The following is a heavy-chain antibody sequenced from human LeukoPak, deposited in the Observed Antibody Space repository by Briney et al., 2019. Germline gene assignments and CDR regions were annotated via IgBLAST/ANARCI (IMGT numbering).Heavy chain of an antibody. CDR1: GYTFTDSS. Sequence: ASVKVSCKASGYTFTDSSIHWVRQAPGQGLEWMGWINCDSGVTKYAEKFQGRVSMTRDTSISTAYMDLSSLTSDDTAIYYCARDGGGTYQDFDYWGQGTLVTVSS. D-gene: IGHD1-26*01. J-gene: IGHJ4*02. CDR3: ARDGGGTYQDFDY. V-gene: IGHV1-2*02. CDR2: INCDSGVT.